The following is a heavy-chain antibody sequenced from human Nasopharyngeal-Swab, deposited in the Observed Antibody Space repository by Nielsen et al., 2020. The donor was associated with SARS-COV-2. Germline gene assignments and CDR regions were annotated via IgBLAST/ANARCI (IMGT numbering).Heavy chain of an antibody. CDR1: GFPFTNYG. CDR3: AKARDSSIWYRNYFDC. V-gene: IGHV3-30*18. Sequence: GESLKISCAASGFPFTNYGVHWVRQAPGKGLEWVAAISYDGSNQYYADSVKGRFTISRDNSENTLYLQLSSLRTDDTAMYYRAKARDSSIWYRNYFDCWGQGTLVTVSS. J-gene: IGHJ4*02. D-gene: IGHD6-13*01. CDR2: ISYDGSNQ.